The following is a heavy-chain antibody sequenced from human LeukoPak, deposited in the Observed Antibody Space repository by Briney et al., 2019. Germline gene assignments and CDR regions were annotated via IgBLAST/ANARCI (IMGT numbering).Heavy chain of an antibody. CDR2: IWFDGSNK. Sequence: GGSLRLSCAASGFTFSGSAMHWVRQAPGKGLEWVAVIWFDGSNKYYADSVKGRFTISRDNSMNTLYLEMNGLSGEDTALYYCARVSGRNYGSGSYIGMDVWGQGTTVTVSS. V-gene: IGHV3-33*08. D-gene: IGHD3-10*01. CDR1: GFTFSGSA. CDR3: ARVSGRNYGSGSYIGMDV. J-gene: IGHJ6*02.